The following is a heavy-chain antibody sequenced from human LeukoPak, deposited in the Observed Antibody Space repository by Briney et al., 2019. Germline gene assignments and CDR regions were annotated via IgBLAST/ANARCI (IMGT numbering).Heavy chain of an antibody. CDR3: AGVELEPGAFDI. V-gene: IGHV3-23*01. D-gene: IGHD1-1*01. J-gene: IGHJ3*02. CDR1: GFTFSSYA. CDR2: ISGSGGST. Sequence: GGSLRLSCAASGFTFSSYAMSWVRQAPGKGLEWVSAISGSGGSTYYADSVKGRFTISRDNAKNSLYLQMNSLRAEDTAVYYCAGVELEPGAFDIWGQGTMVTVSS.